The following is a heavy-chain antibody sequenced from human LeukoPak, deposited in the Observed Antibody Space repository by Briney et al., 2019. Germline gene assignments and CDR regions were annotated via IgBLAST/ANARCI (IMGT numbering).Heavy chain of an antibody. CDR1: GFTFTTYW. D-gene: IGHD6-13*01. CDR3: ARSAAAGFSYYSYYLDV. J-gene: IGHJ6*03. CDR2: IKQEGTEK. V-gene: IGHV3-7*01. Sequence: EGSLRLSCAASGFTFTTYWLGWVRQPPGKGREWGANIKQEGTEKYYVDSVKSRFTISRDNAKNTLYLQMNSLRAEDTAVYYCARSAAAGFSYYSYYLDVWGKGTTVTIFS.